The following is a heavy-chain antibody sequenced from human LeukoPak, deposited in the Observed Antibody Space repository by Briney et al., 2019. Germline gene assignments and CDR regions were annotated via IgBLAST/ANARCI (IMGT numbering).Heavy chain of an antibody. V-gene: IGHV3-9*01. Sequence: SLRLSCAASGFTFDDYAMHWVRQAPGKGLEWVSGISWNSGSIGYADSVKGRFTISRDNAKNSLYLQMNSLRAEDTALYYCAKDIRGDFWSGYQSKYYYYGMDVWGQGTTVTVSS. CDR2: ISWNSGSI. J-gene: IGHJ6*02. CDR3: AKDIRGDFWSGYQSKYYYYGMDV. D-gene: IGHD3-3*01. CDR1: GFTFDDYA.